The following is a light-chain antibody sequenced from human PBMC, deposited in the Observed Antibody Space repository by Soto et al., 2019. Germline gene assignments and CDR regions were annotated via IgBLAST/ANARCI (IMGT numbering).Light chain of an antibody. CDR3: SSYTSSSLPV. V-gene: IGLV2-14*01. J-gene: IGLJ2*01. Sequence: QSVLTQPASVSGSPGQSFTISCTGTSSDVGGYNYVSWYQQHPGKAPKLMIYEVSNRPSGVSNRFSGSKSGNTASLTISGLQAEDEADYYCSSYTSSSLPVFGGGTKLTVL. CDR2: EVS. CDR1: SSDVGGYNY.